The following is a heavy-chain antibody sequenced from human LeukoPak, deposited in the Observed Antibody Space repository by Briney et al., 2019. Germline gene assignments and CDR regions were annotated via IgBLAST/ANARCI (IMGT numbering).Heavy chain of an antibody. V-gene: IGHV3-23*01. CDR2: ITTTGGST. J-gene: IGHJ4*02. CDR1: GFTFSSYA. CDR3: SKSSGFHDY. Sequence: GESLRLSCAASGFTFSSYAMTWVRQAPGKGLEWVSTITTTGGSTYYADSVKGRFTISRDNSKNTLYLQMNSLRAEDTAVYYCSKSSGFHDYWGQGTLVTVSS. D-gene: IGHD3-10*01.